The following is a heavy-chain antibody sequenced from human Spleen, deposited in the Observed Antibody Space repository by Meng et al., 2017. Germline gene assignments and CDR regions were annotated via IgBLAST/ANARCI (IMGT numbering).Heavy chain of an antibody. CDR2: IYYSGST. CDR1: GGSINSPNYH. CDR3: ARYLYGGSRYTNLFDP. Sequence: QVQPQESGPGLVKPSQTLSLTCTVSGGSINSPNYHWSWIRQPPGKGLEWIGYIYYSGSTYYNPSLKSRVSMSVDTSKNQFSLTLSSVTAADTAVYWCARYLYGGSRYTNLFDPWGQGTLVTVSS. V-gene: IGHV4-30-4*01. D-gene: IGHD2-15*01. J-gene: IGHJ5*01.